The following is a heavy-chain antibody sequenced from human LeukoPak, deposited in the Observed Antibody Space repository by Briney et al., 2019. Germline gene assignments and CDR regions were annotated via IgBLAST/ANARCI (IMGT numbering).Heavy chain of an antibody. CDR1: GFTFSIYD. CDR2: ITTDSSYI. D-gene: IGHD3-22*01. J-gene: IGHJ4*02. Sequence: GGSLRLSCAASGFTFSIYDMNWVRQAPGKGLEWVSSITTDSSYIYYADSVRGRFTISRDNAKSSLYLQMNSLRAEDTAVYYCARDAHYDSSGYLPDYWDQGTLVTVSS. V-gene: IGHV3-21*04. CDR3: ARDAHYDSSGYLPDY.